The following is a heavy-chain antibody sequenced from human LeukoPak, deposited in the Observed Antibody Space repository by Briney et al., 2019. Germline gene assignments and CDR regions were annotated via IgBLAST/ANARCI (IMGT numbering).Heavy chain of an antibody. Sequence: PGGSLRLSCSASGFTFSSYAMHWVRQVPGKGLEYVSAISSNGGSTYYANSVKGRFTISRDNSKNTLYLQMSSLRAEDTAVYYCVKRGYCSSTSCYVYFDYWGQGTLVTVSS. CDR1: GFTFSSYA. D-gene: IGHD2-2*01. CDR2: ISSNGGST. CDR3: VKRGYCSSTSCYVYFDY. J-gene: IGHJ4*02. V-gene: IGHV3-64D*06.